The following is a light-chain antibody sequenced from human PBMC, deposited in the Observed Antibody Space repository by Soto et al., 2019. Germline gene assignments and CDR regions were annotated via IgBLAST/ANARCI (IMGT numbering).Light chain of an antibody. CDR1: SSDVGGYNY. J-gene: IGLJ1*01. Sequence: QSSLTQPASVSGSPGQSITISCTGTSSDVGGYNYVSWYQQHPGKAPKLIIYDVTNRPSGVSDRFSGSKSGNTASLTISGLQAEDGTDYYCSSYTSSSTPFVFGTGTKHTVL. CDR3: SSYTSSSTPFV. CDR2: DVT. V-gene: IGLV2-14*03.